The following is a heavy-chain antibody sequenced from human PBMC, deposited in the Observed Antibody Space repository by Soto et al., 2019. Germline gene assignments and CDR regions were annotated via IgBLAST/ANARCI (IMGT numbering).Heavy chain of an antibody. CDR3: ARAGRLDLFDY. J-gene: IGHJ4*02. CDR2: IYSGSST. Sequence: AGGSLRLSCAASGFTVSSNYMSWVRQAPGKGLEWVSVIYSGSSTYYADSVKGRFTISRDNSKNTLYLQMNSLRAEDTAVYYCARAGRLDLFDYWGQGTLVTVSS. CDR1: GFTVSSNY. D-gene: IGHD1-1*01. V-gene: IGHV3-53*01.